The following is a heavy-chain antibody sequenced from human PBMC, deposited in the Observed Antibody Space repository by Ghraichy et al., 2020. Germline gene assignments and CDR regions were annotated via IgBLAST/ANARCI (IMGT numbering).Heavy chain of an antibody. J-gene: IGHJ5*02. CDR2: INPNSGGT. Sequence: ASVKVSCKASGYTFTGYYMHWVRQAPGQGLEWMGWINPNSGGTNYAQKFQGRVTMTRDTSISTAYMELSRLRSDDTAVYYCARYCSSTSLHLSSCDWFDPWGQGTLVTVSS. CDR3: ARYCSSTSLHLSSCDWFDP. CDR1: GYTFTGYY. V-gene: IGHV1-2*02. D-gene: IGHD2-2*01.